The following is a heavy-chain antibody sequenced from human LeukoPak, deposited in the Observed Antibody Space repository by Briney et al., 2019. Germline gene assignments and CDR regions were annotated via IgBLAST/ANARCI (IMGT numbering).Heavy chain of an antibody. CDR3: AHSRKVMERISGIVVVPAARATYGMDV. Sequence: GSSVKVSCKASGGTFSSYAISWVRQAPGQGLEWMGGIIPIFGTANYAQKFQGRVTITADESTSTAYMELSSLRSEDTAVYYCAHSRKVMERISGIVVVPAARATYGMDVWGQGTTVTVSS. D-gene: IGHD2-2*01. V-gene: IGHV1-69*01. CDR1: GGTFSSYA. CDR2: IIPIFGTA. J-gene: IGHJ6*02.